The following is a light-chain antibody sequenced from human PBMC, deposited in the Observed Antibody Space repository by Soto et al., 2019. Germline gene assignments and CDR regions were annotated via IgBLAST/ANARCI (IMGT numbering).Light chain of an antibody. CDR3: SSYTSSNSYV. CDR2: EVS. Sequence: SVLTQPASASGSPGQSITISCTGTSSDVGGYSYVSWYQQYPGKAPKLMIYEVSNRPAGVSNRFSGSKSVNTASLTISGLQAEDEADYYCSSYTSSNSYVFGTGTKVTVL. J-gene: IGLJ1*01. CDR1: SSDVGGYSY. V-gene: IGLV2-14*01.